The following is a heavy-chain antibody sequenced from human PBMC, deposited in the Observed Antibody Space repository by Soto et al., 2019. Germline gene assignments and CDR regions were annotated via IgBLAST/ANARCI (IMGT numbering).Heavy chain of an antibody. D-gene: IGHD2-21*01. CDR3: ARLRIATNNYKWFDP. Sequence: TSETLSLTCSVSGAALNSGNYYWSWIRQVPGKGLEWIGHIYVTGAVDYNPSLRDRITISQDTSERQFSLNLRLVTAADTAVYSCARLRIATNNYKWFDPWGQGTLVTVSS. CDR2: IYVTGAV. V-gene: IGHV4-31*03. J-gene: IGHJ5*02. CDR1: GAALNSGNYY.